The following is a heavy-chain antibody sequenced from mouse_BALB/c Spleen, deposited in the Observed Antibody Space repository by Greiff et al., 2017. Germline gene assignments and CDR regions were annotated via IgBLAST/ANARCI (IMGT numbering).Heavy chain of an antibody. Sequence: VQLKESGPGLVKPSQSLSLTCSVTGYSITSGYYWNWIRQFPGNKLEWMGYISYDGSNNYNPSLKNRISITRDTSKNQFFLKLNSVTTEDTATYYCAWDCYSFAYWGQGTLVTVSA. CDR3: AWDCYSFAY. V-gene: IGHV3-6*02. D-gene: IGHD2-12*01. CDR2: ISYDGSN. CDR1: GYSITSGYY. J-gene: IGHJ3*01.